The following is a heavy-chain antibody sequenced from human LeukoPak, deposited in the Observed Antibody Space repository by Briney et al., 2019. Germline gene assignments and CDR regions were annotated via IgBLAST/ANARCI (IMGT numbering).Heavy chain of an antibody. D-gene: IGHD3-22*01. Sequence: GESSKISCKGSGYSFTSYWIGWVRQMPGKGLEWMGIIYPGDSDTRYSPSFQGQVTISADKSISTAYLQWSSLKASDTAMYYCARKGYYYDSSGYYHSAFDIWGQGTMVTVSS. CDR1: GYSFTSYW. CDR3: ARKGYYYDSSGYYHSAFDI. CDR2: IYPGDSDT. V-gene: IGHV5-51*01. J-gene: IGHJ3*02.